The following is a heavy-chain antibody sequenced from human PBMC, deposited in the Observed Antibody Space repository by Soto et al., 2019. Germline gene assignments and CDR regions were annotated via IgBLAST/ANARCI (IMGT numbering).Heavy chain of an antibody. J-gene: IGHJ3*02. CDR3: AREHSLNYYDSSGYWPDAFDI. CDR2: ISAYNGNT. V-gene: IGHV1-18*01. Sequence: VASVKVSCKASGYTFTSYGISWVRQAPGQGLEWMGWISAYNGNTNYAQKLQGRVTMTTDTSTSTAYMELRSLRSDDTAVYYCAREHSLNYYDSSGYWPDAFDIWGQGTMVTVSS. CDR1: GYTFTSYG. D-gene: IGHD3-22*01.